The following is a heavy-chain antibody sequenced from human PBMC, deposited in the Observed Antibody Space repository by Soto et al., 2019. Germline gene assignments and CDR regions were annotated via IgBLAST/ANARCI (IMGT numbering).Heavy chain of an antibody. CDR1: GYTFTSYG. V-gene: IGHV1-18*01. CDR2: ISGYNGKT. J-gene: IGHJ6*02. CDR3: AREGDVPYDYYGMDV. D-gene: IGHD2-21*02. Sequence: QVQLVQSGGEVRKPGASVTVSCKASGYTFTSYGISWVRQAPGQGLEWMGWISGYNGKTNYAQKVEDRVTMTTDTSTSTVYLELRSLGFDDTAVYYWAREGDVPYDYYGMDVWGQGTTVTVSS.